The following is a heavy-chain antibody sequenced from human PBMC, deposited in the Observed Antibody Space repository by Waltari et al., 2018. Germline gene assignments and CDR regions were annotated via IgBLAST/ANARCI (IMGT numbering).Heavy chain of an antibody. D-gene: IGHD6-6*01. J-gene: IGHJ2*01. Sequence: QVQLVQSGAEVKKPGASVKVSCKASGYTFTGYYMHWVRQAPGKGLEWMGRINPNSGGTNSSLNFQGRVTMTRDSSTSTSYMELSRLRSDDTAVYYCARVPMPLIAARQYWYFDLWGRGTLVTVSS. CDR3: ARVPMPLIAARQYWYFDL. CDR2: INPNSGGT. V-gene: IGHV1-2*06. CDR1: GYTFTGYY.